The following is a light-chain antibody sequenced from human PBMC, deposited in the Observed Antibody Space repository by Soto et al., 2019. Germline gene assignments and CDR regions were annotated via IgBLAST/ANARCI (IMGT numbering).Light chain of an antibody. J-gene: IGKJ1*01. Sequence: IQMTQSPSSVSASVGDRVTITCRASQGIASYLAWYQQKPGKAPELLIYAASTLQSGVPSRFSGSGSGTDFTLTISCLQSEDFATYYCQQYYSFPPTFGQGTKV. V-gene: IGKV1-8*01. CDR2: AAS. CDR1: QGIASY. CDR3: QQYYSFPPT.